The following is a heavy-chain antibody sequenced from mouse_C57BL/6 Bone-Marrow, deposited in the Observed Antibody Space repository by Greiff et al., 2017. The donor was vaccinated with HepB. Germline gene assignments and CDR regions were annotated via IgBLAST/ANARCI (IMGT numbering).Heavy chain of an antibody. CDR2: IWTGGGT. J-gene: IGHJ3*01. CDR3: ARNDYINYLFAY. CDR1: GFSLTSYA. Sequence: VQLQESGPGLVAPSQSLSITCTVSGFSLTSYAISWVRQPPGKGLEWLGVIWTGGGTNDNSALKSRLSISKDNSKSQVFLKMNSLQTGDTARYYCARNDYINYLFAYWGQGTLVTVSA. V-gene: IGHV2-9-1*01. D-gene: IGHD2-5*01.